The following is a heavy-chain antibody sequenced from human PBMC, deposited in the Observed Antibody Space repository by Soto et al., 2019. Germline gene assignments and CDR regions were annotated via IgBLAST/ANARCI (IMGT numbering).Heavy chain of an antibody. Sequence: PGGSLRLSCAASGFTFSSYGMHWVRQAPGKGLEWVAVISYDGSNKYYADSVKGRFTISRDNSKNTLYLQMNSLRAEDTAVYYCAVDSGLVDYYGMDALGQGTTVTVS. D-gene: IGHD3-10*01. CDR1: GFTFSSYG. V-gene: IGHV3-30*03. CDR3: AVDSGLVDYYGMDA. CDR2: ISYDGSNK. J-gene: IGHJ6*02.